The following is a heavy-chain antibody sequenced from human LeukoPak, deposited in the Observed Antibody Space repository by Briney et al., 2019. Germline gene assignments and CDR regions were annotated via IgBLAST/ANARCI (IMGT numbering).Heavy chain of an antibody. V-gene: IGHV4-34*01. CDR1: GGSFSGYY. Sequence: SETLSLTCAVYGGSFSGYYWSWIRQPPGKGLQWIGEINDDGNTNCNPSLKSRVTISVDTSKNQFSVKLSFVTAADTAVYYCARTLWFGELFAVRHGLNYYYGMDVWGKGTTVTVSS. D-gene: IGHD3-10*01. J-gene: IGHJ6*04. CDR3: ARTLWFGELFAVRHGLNYYYGMDV. CDR2: INDDGNT.